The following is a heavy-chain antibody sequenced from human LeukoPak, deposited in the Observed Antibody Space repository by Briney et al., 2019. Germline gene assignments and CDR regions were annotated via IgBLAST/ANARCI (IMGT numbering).Heavy chain of an antibody. J-gene: IGHJ2*01. CDR2: VNTDGSNT. CDR3: VRDKMRVHWYFDL. D-gene: IGHD1-1*01. Sequence: SLRLSCAASGFAFSSYTMNWVRRAPGKGQGWGSRVNTDGSNTHYADSVKGRFTISRDNAKNTLYLEMNHLRAEDTAVYYCVRDKMRVHWYFDLWGRGTLVTVSS. V-gene: IGHV3-74*01. CDR1: GFAFSSYT.